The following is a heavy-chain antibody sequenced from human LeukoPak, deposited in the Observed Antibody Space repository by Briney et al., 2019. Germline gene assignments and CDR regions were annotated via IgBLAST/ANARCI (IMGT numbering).Heavy chain of an antibody. Sequence: GGSLRLSCAASGFDFSSYWMYWVRQAPGKGLVWVSRINTDGSSTTYADSVKGRFTISRDNAKNTLYLQMNSLRAEDTAVYYCTRAHQFSSSLETDYWGQGTLVTVSS. CDR1: GFDFSSYW. CDR2: INTDGSST. D-gene: IGHD6-6*01. V-gene: IGHV3-74*01. CDR3: TRAHQFSSSLETDY. J-gene: IGHJ4*02.